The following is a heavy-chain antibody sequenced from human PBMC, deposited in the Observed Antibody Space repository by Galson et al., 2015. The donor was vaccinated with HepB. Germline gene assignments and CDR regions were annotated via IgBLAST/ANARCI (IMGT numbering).Heavy chain of an antibody. D-gene: IGHD6-19*01. J-gene: IGHJ4*02. CDR2: ISRSSSYI. CDR3: AREGIAVAGYHFDY. CDR1: SSYG. V-gene: IGHV3-21*01. Sequence: SSYGMHWVRQAPGKGLEWVSSISRSSSYIYYADSVKGRFTISRDNAKNSLYLQMNSLRAEDTAVYYCAREGIAVAGYHFDYWGQGALVTVSS.